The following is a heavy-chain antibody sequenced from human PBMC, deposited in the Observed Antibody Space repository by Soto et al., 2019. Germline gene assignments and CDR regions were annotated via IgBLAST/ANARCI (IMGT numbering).Heavy chain of an antibody. V-gene: IGHV1-69*13. J-gene: IGHJ6*02. CDR2: IIPIFGTA. CDR3: AKPYDSSYYYYYGMDV. CDR1: GGTFSSYA. D-gene: IGHD3-3*01. Sequence: SVKVSCKASGGTFSSYAISWVRQAPGQGLEWMGGIIPIFGTANYAQKFQGRVTITADESTSTAYMELSSLRSEDTAVYYCAKPYDSSYYYYYGMDVWGQGTTVTVSS.